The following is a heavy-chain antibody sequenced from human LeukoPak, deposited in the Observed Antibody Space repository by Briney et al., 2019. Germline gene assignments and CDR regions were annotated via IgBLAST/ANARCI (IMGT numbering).Heavy chain of an antibody. J-gene: IGHJ4*02. CDR2: IRSKANSYAT. CDR3: TRLVGDSSGYYGDY. D-gene: IGHD3-22*01. V-gene: IGHV3-73*01. Sequence: GGSLRLSCAASGFTFSGSAMHWVRQASGKGLEWVGRIRSKANSYATAYAASVKGRFAISRDDSKNTAYLQMNSLKTEDTAVYYCTRLVGDSSGYYGDYWGQGTLVTVSS. CDR1: GFTFSGSA.